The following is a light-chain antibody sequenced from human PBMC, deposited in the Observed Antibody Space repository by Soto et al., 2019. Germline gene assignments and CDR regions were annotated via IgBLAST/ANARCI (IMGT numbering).Light chain of an antibody. CDR2: AAS. Sequence: IKLTQSPCSLSASVGERVTITCRASQGISSYLAWYQQNPGKAPKLLIYAASALQSGVPSRFSGSGYETDFTLTISSLQPEDFATYYCQQLNSNFGQGTRLEIK. J-gene: IGKJ5*01. V-gene: IGKV1-9*01. CDR1: QGISSY. CDR3: QQLNSN.